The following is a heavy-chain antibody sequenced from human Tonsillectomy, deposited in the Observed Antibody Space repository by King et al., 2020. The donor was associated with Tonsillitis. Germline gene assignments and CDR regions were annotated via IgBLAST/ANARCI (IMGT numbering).Heavy chain of an antibody. CDR3: AREISLADAFDI. J-gene: IGHJ3*02. CDR2: IYYSGST. Sequence: QLQESGPGLVKPSETRSLTCTVSGGSISSYYWSWIRQPPGKGLEWIGYIYYSGSTNYNPSLKSRVTMSVDTSKSQFSLKLSSVTAADTAVYYCAREISLADAFDIWGQGTMVTVSS. CDR1: GGSISSYY. D-gene: IGHD1-1*01. V-gene: IGHV4-59*01.